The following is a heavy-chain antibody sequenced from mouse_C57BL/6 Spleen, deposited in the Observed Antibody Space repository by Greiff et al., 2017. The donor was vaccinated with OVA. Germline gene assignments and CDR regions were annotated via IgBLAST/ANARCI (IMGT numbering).Heavy chain of an antibody. J-gene: IGHJ3*01. Sequence: QVQLQQSGAELMKPGASVKLSCKATGYTFTGYWIEWVKQRPGHGLEWIGEILPGSGSTNYNEKFKGKATFTADTSPNTAYMHLSSLTTEDSAIYSSARCRGSSPWFAYWGQGTLVTVSA. CDR3: ARCRGSSPWFAY. CDR1: GYTFTGYW. CDR2: ILPGSGST. V-gene: IGHV1-9*01. D-gene: IGHD1-1*01.